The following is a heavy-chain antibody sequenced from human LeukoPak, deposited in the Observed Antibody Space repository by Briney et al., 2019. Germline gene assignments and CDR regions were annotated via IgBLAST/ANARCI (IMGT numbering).Heavy chain of an antibody. D-gene: IGHD3/OR15-3a*01. CDR3: ARDDSWTGTTANFDY. CDR2: ISSSGSTI. J-gene: IGHJ4*02. V-gene: IGHV3-11*01. CDR1: GFTFSDYY. Sequence: PGGSLRLSCAASGFTFSDYYMSWIRQAPGKGLEWVSYISSSGSTIYYADSVKGRFTIFRDNAKNSLYLQMNSLRAEDTAVYYCARDDSWTGTTANFDYWGQGTLVTVSS.